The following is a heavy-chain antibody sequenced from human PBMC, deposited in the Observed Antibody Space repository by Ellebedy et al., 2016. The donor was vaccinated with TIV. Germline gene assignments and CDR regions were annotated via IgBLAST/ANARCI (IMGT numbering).Heavy chain of an antibody. J-gene: IGHJ4*02. CDR3: ARRVAGYTSNWSGFDY. Sequence: MPSETLSLTCTVSGGSISSGGHYWSWIRQHPGKGLEWIGFLYYCGSPNYKPSLKSRVTISVDTSKNKFSLKLSSVTVADTAVYYCARRVAGYTSNWSGFDYWGQGTLVTVSS. CDR2: LYYCGSP. CDR1: GGSISSGGHY. V-gene: IGHV4-31*03. D-gene: IGHD6-13*01.